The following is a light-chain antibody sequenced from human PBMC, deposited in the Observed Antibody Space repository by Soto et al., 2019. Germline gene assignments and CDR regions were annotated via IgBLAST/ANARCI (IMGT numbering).Light chain of an antibody. CDR3: QQYNSWPLT. Sequence: IVMTPSPATLSVSPVDGVTRSCRASQSVRSNSAWYQQKPGQDPRLLIYGATTRATGIPARFSGSGYETDFTLTISSLQSEDFAVYYCQQYNSWPLTFGGGTKVDIK. J-gene: IGKJ4*01. CDR1: QSVRSN. V-gene: IGKV3-15*01. CDR2: GAT.